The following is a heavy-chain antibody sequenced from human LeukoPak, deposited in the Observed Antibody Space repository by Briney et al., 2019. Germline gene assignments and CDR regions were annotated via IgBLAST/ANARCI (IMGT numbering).Heavy chain of an antibody. CDR2: ISFDGSNK. V-gene: IGHV3-30*18. J-gene: IGHJ4*02. CDR3: VKSVSTGLGVIDF. D-gene: IGHD3-9*01. CDR1: GFAFSSCG. Sequence: PGGSLRLSCAASGFAFSSCGMHWARQAPGKGLEWVAFISFDGSNKYSADSVKGRFTISRDNFKNTLFLQMNTLRAEDTAIYYCVKSVSTGLGVIDFWGQGTLVTVSS.